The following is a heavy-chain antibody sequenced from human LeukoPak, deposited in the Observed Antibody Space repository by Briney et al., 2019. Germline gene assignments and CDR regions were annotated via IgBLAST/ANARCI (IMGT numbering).Heavy chain of an antibody. Sequence: SETLSLTCTVSGGSISSYYWSWIRQPPGKGLEWIGYIYYSGSTNYNPSLKSRVTISVDTSKNQFSLKLSSVTAADTAVYYCARVPSYYDILTGYSPYGMDVWGKGTTVTVSS. D-gene: IGHD3-9*01. J-gene: IGHJ6*04. CDR1: GGSISSYY. CDR2: IYYSGST. V-gene: IGHV4-59*01. CDR3: ARVPSYYDILTGYSPYGMDV.